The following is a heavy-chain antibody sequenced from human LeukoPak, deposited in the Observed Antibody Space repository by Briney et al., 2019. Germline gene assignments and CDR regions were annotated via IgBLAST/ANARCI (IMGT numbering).Heavy chain of an antibody. D-gene: IGHD3-9*01. J-gene: IGHJ6*03. Sequence: ASVKVSCKASGGTFNSYAISWVRQAPGQGLEWMGGIIPIFGTANYAQKFQGKVTITTDESTSTAYMELSSLRSEDTAVYYCARGDILTGYYKYYYYYYMDVWGKGTTVTVSS. CDR1: GGTFNSYA. V-gene: IGHV1-69*05. CDR3: ARGDILTGYYKYYYYYYMDV. CDR2: IIPIFGTA.